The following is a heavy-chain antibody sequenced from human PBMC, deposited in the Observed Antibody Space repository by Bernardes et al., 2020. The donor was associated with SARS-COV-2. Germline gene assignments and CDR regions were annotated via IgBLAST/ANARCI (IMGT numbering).Heavy chain of an antibody. CDR2: IWYDGSNK. CDR1: GFTFSSHG. V-gene: IGHV3-33*01. D-gene: IGHD6-13*01. CDR3: AREYSSNWDGNPFFDY. J-gene: IGHJ4*02. Sequence: GGSLRVCCEASGFTFSSHGMHWVRQAPGKGLEWVAVIWYDGSNKIYADSVKGRFTISRDISKNTLYLQMSNLRAEDTAVYHCAREYSSNWDGNPFFDYWGQGTRVTVSS.